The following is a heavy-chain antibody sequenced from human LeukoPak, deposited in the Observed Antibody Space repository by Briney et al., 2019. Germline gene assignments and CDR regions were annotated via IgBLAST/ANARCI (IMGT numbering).Heavy chain of an antibody. J-gene: IGHJ2*01. V-gene: IGHV3-30*02. CDR2: TRYDGSNK. Sequence: GLDWVAFTRYDGSNKYYASSRKGRFTIYRDNSKNTLHLQMNSLRAEDTAVYYPYWYFDLWGRGTLVTVSS. CDR3: YWYFDL.